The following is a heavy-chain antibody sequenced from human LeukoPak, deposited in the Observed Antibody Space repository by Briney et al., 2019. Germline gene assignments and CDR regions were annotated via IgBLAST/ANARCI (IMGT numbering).Heavy chain of an antibody. D-gene: IGHD5-18*01. CDR3: ARGGDTPMIGDY. Sequence: DSVKGRFTISRDNAKNSLYLQMDGLRAEDTAVYYCARGGDTPMIGDYWGQGTLVTVSS. V-gene: IGHV3-7*04. J-gene: IGHJ4*02.